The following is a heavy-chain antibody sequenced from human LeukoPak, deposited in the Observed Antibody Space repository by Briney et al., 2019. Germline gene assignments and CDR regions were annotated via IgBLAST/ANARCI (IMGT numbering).Heavy chain of an antibody. D-gene: IGHD2/OR15-2a*01. V-gene: IGHV3-33*01. CDR3: ARFLQQKYFDY. CDR2: IWYDGSIK. CDR1: GFSFSSYG. Sequence: GGPLRLSCAASGFSFSSYGMHWVRQAPGKGLEWVAVIWYDGSIKYYGDSVKGRFTISRDNSKNTLYLQMNSLRAEDTAVYYCARFLQQKYFDYWGQGTLVTVSS. J-gene: IGHJ4*02.